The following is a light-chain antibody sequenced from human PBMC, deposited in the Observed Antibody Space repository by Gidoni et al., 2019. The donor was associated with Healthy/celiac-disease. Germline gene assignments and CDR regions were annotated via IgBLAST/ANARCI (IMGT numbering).Light chain of an antibody. CDR3: QQSYSTPWT. CDR1: QSISSY. J-gene: IGKJ1*01. V-gene: IGKV1-39*01. Sequence: DIQMTQSPSSLSASVGDRVTITCRASQSISSYLNWYQQKPGKAPKLLIYAASSWQSGVPSRFSGSGSGTDFTITISSLQPEDFATYYCQQSYSTPWTFGQGTKVEIK. CDR2: AAS.